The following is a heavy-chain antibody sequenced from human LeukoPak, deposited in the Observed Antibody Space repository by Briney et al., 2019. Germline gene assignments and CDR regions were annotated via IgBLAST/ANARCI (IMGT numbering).Heavy chain of an antibody. CDR1: GFTFSSYS. V-gene: IGHV3-21*01. Sequence: GSLRLSCVASGFTFSSYSMNWVRQAPGKGLEWVSSISGSSSYIYYADSVKGRFTISRDNAKNSLYLQMNSLRAEDTAVYYCARDWGVAGTMDYWGQGTLVTVSS. D-gene: IGHD6-19*01. CDR3: ARDWGVAGTMDY. CDR2: ISGSSSYI. J-gene: IGHJ4*02.